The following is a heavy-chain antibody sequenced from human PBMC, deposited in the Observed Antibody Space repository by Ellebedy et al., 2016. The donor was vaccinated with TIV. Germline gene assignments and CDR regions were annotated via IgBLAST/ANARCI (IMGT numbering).Heavy chain of an antibody. CDR2: INQDATKT. CDR1: GFSFRNYW. V-gene: IGHV3-7*01. CDR3: ARDMAWGNERMNDAFDI. D-gene: IGHD7-27*01. J-gene: IGHJ3*02. Sequence: GESLKISCAASGFSFRNYWMTWVRQAPGKGLEWVANINQDATKTFYVDSVEGRFTISRDNAKNSLFLQMNSLGVEDTAVYYCARDMAWGNERMNDAFDIWGQGTMVTVSS.